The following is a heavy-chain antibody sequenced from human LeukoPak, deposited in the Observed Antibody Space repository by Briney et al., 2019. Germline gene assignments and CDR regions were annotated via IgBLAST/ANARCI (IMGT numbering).Heavy chain of an antibody. CDR1: GCTFRNSW. V-gene: IGHV3-15*01. CDR3: ARDLFAFGGVIALLDY. CDR2: IKSETDGGTT. D-gene: IGHD3-16*02. Sequence: GWAVSLSCAACGCTFRNSWMIWVRQAPGKGREWVGRIKSETDGGTTQYAAPVKDRFTISRDDSENTLYLQMNSLRDEDTAVYYCARDLFAFGGVIALLDYWGQGTLVTVSS. J-gene: IGHJ4*02.